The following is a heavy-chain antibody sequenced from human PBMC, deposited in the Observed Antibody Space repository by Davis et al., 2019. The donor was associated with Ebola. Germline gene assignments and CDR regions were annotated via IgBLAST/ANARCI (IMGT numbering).Heavy chain of an antibody. J-gene: IGHJ4*02. Sequence: GESLKISCAASEFTFSIYTMNWVRQAPGKGLEWVSSISSDSSYIYHADSVKGRFTASRDNAKNSLYLQMNSLRAEDTAVYYCARESHTTSPVVWGQGTLVTVSS. CDR2: ISSDSSYI. CDR1: EFTFSIYT. CDR3: ARESHTTSPVV. D-gene: IGHD1-14*01. V-gene: IGHV3-21*01.